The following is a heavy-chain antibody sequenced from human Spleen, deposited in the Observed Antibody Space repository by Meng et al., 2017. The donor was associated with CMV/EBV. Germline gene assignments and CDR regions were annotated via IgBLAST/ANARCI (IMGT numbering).Heavy chain of an antibody. Sequence: GGSLRLSCAASGFTFSSYAMSWVRQAPGKGLDWVSAISGSGASTYYADSVKGRFTISRDNAKNTLYLQMNSLRAEDTAVYYCARVKALVRFGTRDAFDIWGQGTMVTVSS. J-gene: IGHJ3*02. CDR2: ISGSGAST. V-gene: IGHV3-23*01. D-gene: IGHD3-10*01. CDR3: ARVKALVRFGTRDAFDI. CDR1: GFTFSSYA.